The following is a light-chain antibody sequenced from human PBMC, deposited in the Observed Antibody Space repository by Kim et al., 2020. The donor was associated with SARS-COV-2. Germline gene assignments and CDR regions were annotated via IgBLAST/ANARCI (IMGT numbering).Light chain of an antibody. CDR3: QSFDTSLRRWV. J-gene: IGLJ3*02. Sequence: QSVLTQPPSMSAAPVQRVTISCTATISNLGADFVVHWYQHIPGTAPKLLIYGDTHRPSGVPDRFSHSRSGTSASLAITGLQAEDEAHYYCQSFDTSLRRWVFGGGTQLTVL. CDR2: GDT. V-gene: IGLV1-40*01. CDR1: ISNLGADFV.